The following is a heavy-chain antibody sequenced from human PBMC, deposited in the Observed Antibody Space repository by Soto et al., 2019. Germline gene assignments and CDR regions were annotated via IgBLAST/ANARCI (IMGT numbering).Heavy chain of an antibody. J-gene: IGHJ4*02. D-gene: IGHD2-8*02. Sequence: SETLSLTCTVSGGSISNYYLSWIRQPPGRGLEWIGHIFYSGSTNYNPALKSRVTISVDTSKSQFSLKLSSVTAADTAVYYCARGGGVYYFDYWGQGTLVTSPQ. CDR2: IFYSGST. CDR1: GGSISNYY. CDR3: ARGGGVYYFDY. V-gene: IGHV4-59*01.